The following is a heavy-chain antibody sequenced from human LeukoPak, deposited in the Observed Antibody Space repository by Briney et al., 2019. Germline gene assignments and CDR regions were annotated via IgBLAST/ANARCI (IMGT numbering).Heavy chain of an antibody. Sequence: PGGSLRLSCASSGFIFSTNNMNWVRQAPGKGLEWISYISSSSSTIYYAESVKGRFTISRDNAKNSLYLQMNSLRAEDTAMYYCARDGGSYYEYWGQGTLVTVSS. J-gene: IGHJ4*02. D-gene: IGHD3-16*01. CDR1: GFIFSTNN. CDR2: ISSSSSTI. CDR3: ARDGGSYYEY. V-gene: IGHV3-48*01.